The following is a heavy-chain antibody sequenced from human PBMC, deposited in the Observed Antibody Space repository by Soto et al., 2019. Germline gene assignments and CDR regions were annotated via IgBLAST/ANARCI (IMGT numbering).Heavy chain of an antibody. CDR1: GFTFSSYA. V-gene: IGHV3-23*01. D-gene: IGHD2-2*01. CDR2: ISGSGGST. J-gene: IGHJ6*02. CDR3: AKAGCSSTSSYSYYYYGMDV. Sequence: GGSLRLSCAASGFTFSSYAMSWVRQAPGKGLEWGSAISGSGGSTYYADSVKGRFTISRDKSKSTLYLQRNSLRAEDTAVYYCAKAGCSSTSSYSYYYYGMDVWGQGTTVTVSS.